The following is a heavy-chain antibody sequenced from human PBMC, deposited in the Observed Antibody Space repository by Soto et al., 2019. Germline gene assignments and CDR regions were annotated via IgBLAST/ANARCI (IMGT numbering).Heavy chain of an antibody. D-gene: IGHD1-1*01. V-gene: IGHV3-21*01. CDR3: AREVSGTRPTNFDY. CDR2: ISSSSSYI. Sequence: GGSLRLSCAASGFTFSSYSMNWVRQAPGKGLEWVSSISSSSSYIYYADSVKGRFIISRDNAKNSLYLQMNSLRAEDTAVYYCAREVSGTRPTNFDYWGQGTLVTVSS. CDR1: GFTFSSYS. J-gene: IGHJ4*02.